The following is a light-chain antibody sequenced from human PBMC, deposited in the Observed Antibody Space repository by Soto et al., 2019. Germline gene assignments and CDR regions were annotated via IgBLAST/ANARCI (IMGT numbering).Light chain of an antibody. J-gene: IGKJ1*01. CDR2: AAS. V-gene: IGKV3-11*01. CDR3: QQYGSSPRT. Sequence: EIVVTQSPATLSLSPGERATLSCRASQSVSSYLAWYQQKPGQAPRLLIYAASNRATGIPARFSGSGSGTDFTLTISRLEPEDFAVYYCQQYGSSPRTFGQGTKVDIK. CDR1: QSVSSY.